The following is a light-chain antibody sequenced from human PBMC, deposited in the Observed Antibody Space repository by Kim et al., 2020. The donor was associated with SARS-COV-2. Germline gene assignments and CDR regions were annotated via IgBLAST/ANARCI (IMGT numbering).Light chain of an antibody. J-gene: IGLJ2*01. CDR3: QTWHNRHVV. V-gene: IGLV3-1*01. CDR1: KVGDKY. Sequence: VAPGQTTTITCSEDKVGDKYVCWYQQKSGQSPVLLIYQDSKRPSGIPERFSGSNSGNTATLTISETQALDEADYYCQTWHNRHVVFGGGTQLTVL. CDR2: QDS.